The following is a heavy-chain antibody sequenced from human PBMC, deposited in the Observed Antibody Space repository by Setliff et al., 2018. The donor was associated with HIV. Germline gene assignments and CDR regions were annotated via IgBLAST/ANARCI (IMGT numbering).Heavy chain of an antibody. D-gene: IGHD2-15*01. CDR1: GGSISSHY. CDR2: IYYTGIP. Sequence: ASETLSLTCTVSGGSISSHYWSWIRQPPGKGLEWIGYIYYTGIPTYNPSLEGRITMSVDRSKNQFSLKLNSVTAADTAVYFCAREVDKRQDSDAFDIWGPGTMVTVSS. J-gene: IGHJ3*02. V-gene: IGHV4-59*11. CDR3: AREVDKRQDSDAFDI.